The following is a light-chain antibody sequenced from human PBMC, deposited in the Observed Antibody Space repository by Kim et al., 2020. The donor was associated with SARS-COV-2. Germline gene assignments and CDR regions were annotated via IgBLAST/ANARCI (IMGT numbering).Light chain of an antibody. CDR3: QQYGTSPVT. CDR1: QSVTSSY. CDR2: SAS. J-gene: IGKJ1*01. V-gene: IGKV3-20*01. Sequence: LSPGERATLSCRASQSVTSSYLAWYQQKRGQAPRLLIYSASNRAPGIPVRFGGSGSGTDFTLTISGLEPEDFAVYYCQQYGTSPVTFGQGTKVDI.